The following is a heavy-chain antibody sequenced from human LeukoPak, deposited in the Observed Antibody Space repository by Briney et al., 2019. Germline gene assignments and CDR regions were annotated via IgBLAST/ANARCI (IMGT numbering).Heavy chain of an antibody. J-gene: IGHJ6*03. D-gene: IGHD4-11*01. V-gene: IGHV3-48*01. CDR3: ARASYSSLAWGYYYMDV. CDR2: ISSSSSTI. Sequence: GGSLRLSCAASGFTFSSYNMNWVRQAPGKGLEWVSYISSSSSTIYYADSVKGRFTISRDNAKNSLYLQMNSLRAEDTAVYYCARASYSSLAWGYYYMDVWGKGTTVTVSS. CDR1: GFTFSSYN.